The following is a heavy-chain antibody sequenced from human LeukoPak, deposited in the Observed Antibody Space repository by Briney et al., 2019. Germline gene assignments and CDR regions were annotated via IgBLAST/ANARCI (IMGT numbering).Heavy chain of an antibody. CDR2: ISSSSSYI. CDR3: ARDPPDDILTTYGMDV. Sequence: GGSLRLSCAASGFTSSSYSMNWVRQAPGKGLEWVSSISSSSSYIYYADSVKGRFTISRDNAKNSLYLQMNSLRAEDTAVYYCARDPPDDILTTYGMDVWGQGTTVTVSS. J-gene: IGHJ6*02. V-gene: IGHV3-21*01. CDR1: GFTSSSYS. D-gene: IGHD3-9*01.